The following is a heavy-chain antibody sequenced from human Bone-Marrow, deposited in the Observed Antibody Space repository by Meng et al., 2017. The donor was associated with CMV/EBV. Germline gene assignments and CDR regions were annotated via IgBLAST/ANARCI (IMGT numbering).Heavy chain of an antibody. CDR1: GYTFTSYG. CDR3: ARATWSIVGATTSDY. D-gene: IGHD1-26*01. CDR2: ISAYNGNT. J-gene: IGHJ4*02. Sequence: ASVKVSCKASGYTFTSYGISWVRQAPGQGLEWMGWISAYNGNTNYAQKLQGRVTMTTDTSTSTAYMELRSLRPDDTAVYYCARATWSIVGATTSDYWGQGTLVTVSS. V-gene: IGHV1-18*01.